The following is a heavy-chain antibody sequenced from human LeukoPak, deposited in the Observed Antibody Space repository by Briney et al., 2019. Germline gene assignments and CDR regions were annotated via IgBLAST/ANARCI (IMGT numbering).Heavy chain of an antibody. J-gene: IGHJ4*02. Sequence: SETLSLTCTVSGGSISTYYWSWIRQAPGKGLEWIGYVYYSGSTEYDPSLKSRVTISVDTSKNQFSLKMNSVTAADTAVYYCARGSDFWSGYSFDNWGQGTLVAVSS. V-gene: IGHV4-59*01. D-gene: IGHD3-3*01. CDR2: VYYSGST. CDR3: ARGSDFWSGYSFDN. CDR1: GGSISTYY.